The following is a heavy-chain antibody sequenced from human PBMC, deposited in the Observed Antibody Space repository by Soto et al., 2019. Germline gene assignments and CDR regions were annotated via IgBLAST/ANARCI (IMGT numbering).Heavy chain of an antibody. J-gene: IGHJ4*01. CDR2: ISSSSSTI. D-gene: IGHD3-22*01. Sequence: TGGSLRLSCAASGFTFNTFTMNWVRQAPGKGLEWVSYISSSSSTIYYAHSVKGRFTISRDNAKNSLYLQMNSLRDEDTAVYYCARDDSSGYYLEALDYWD. CDR3: ARDDSSGYYLEALDY. CDR1: GFTFNTFT. V-gene: IGHV3-48*02.